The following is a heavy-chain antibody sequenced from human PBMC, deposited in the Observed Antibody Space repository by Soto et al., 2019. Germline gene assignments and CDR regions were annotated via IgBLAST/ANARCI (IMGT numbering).Heavy chain of an antibody. J-gene: IGHJ6*02. Sequence: PGESLKISCKGSGYSFTSYWIGWVRQMPGKGMEWMGIIYPGDSDTRYSPSFQGQVTISADKSISTAYLQWSSLKASDTAMYYCARHPPITGTNGFYGMDVWGQGTTVTVSS. CDR1: GYSFTSYW. CDR2: IYPGDSDT. D-gene: IGHD1-7*01. CDR3: ARHPPITGTNGFYGMDV. V-gene: IGHV5-51*01.